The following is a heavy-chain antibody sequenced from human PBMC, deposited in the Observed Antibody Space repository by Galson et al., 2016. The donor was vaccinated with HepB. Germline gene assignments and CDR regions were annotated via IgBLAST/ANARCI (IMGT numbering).Heavy chain of an antibody. CDR1: GFSLRTSGMC. CDR2: IDWDADK. J-gene: IGHJ5*02. CDR3: ARIRVVGRRGNLFDT. V-gene: IGHV2-70*11. D-gene: IGHD2-2*01. Sequence: PALGKPTQTLTLTCTFSGFSLRTSGMCMRWIRQSPGKALEGLARIDWDADKYYSRSLETRLTISKDTSKNQVVLTMTNMDPGATATYYCARIRVVGRRGNLFDTWGQGTLVTVSS.